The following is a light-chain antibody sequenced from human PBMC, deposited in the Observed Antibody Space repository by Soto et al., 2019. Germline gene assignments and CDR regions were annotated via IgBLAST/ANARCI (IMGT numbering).Light chain of an antibody. Sequence: DIVLTQSPGSLAVSLGEMATIKCKSSQSVLRGSNSKNLLAWHQQKPGQPPKVLIYWASSREGGVPDRFRGSGSGTDFTLTITNVQADDVAVYYCQQYFTTPQTFGPGTKVEIK. J-gene: IGKJ2*01. V-gene: IGKV4-1*01. CDR1: QSVLRGSNSKNL. CDR3: QQYFTTPQT. CDR2: WAS.